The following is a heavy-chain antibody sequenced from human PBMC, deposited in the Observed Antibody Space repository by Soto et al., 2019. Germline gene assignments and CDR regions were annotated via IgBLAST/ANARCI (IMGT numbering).Heavy chain of an antibody. V-gene: IGHV3-30-3*01. CDR1: GFTFSSYA. CDR3: ARVRPSSSWLIDY. CDR2: ISYDGSNK. Sequence: PGGSLRLSCAASGFTFSSYAMHWVRQAPGKGLEWVAVISYDGSNKYYADSVKGRFTISRDNSKNTLYLQMNSLRAEDTAVYYCARVRPSSSWLIDYWGQGTLVTVSS. J-gene: IGHJ4*02. D-gene: IGHD6-13*01.